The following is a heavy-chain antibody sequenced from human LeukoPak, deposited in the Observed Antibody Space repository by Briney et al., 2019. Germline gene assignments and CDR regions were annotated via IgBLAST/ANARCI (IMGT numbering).Heavy chain of an antibody. CDR3: AKSDSSGYYYGLGNY. CDR1: GFTFDDYA. CDR2: ISWNSGSI. J-gene: IGHJ4*02. Sequence: GRSLRLSCAASGFTFDDYAMHWVQQAPGKGLEWVSGISWNSGSIGYADSVKGRFTISRDNAKNSLYLQMNSLRAEDTALYYCAKSDSSGYYYGLGNYWGQGTLVTVSS. V-gene: IGHV3-9*01. D-gene: IGHD3-22*01.